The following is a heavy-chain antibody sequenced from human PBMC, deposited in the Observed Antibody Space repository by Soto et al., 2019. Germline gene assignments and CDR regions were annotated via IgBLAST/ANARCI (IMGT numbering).Heavy chain of an antibody. CDR3: ARKPLGYCSGGSCYPGPFDY. J-gene: IGHJ4*02. V-gene: IGHV3-64*01. CDR1: GFTFSSYA. CDR2: ISSNGGST. Sequence: GGSLRLSCAASGFTFSSYAMHWVRQAPGKGLEYVSAISSNGGSTYYANSVKGRFTISRDNSKNTLYLQMGSLRAEDMAVYYCARKPLGYCSGGSCYPGPFDYWGQGTLVTVSS. D-gene: IGHD2-15*01.